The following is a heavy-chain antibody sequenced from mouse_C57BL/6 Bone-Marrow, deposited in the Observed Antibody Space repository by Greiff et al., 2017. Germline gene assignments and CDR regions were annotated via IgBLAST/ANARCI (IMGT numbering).Heavy chain of an antibody. CDR2: ILPGSGST. CDR1: GYTFTGYW. D-gene: IGHD1-1*01. CDR3: ARYYYGSSDPHWYFDV. Sequence: VQLQQSGAELMKPGASVKLSCKATGYTFTGYWIEWVKQRPGHGLEWIGEILPGSGSTTSNEKFKGKATFPADPSSNPAYMQLSSLTTEDSAIYYCARYYYGSSDPHWYFDVWGTGTTVTVSS. J-gene: IGHJ1*03. V-gene: IGHV1-9*01.